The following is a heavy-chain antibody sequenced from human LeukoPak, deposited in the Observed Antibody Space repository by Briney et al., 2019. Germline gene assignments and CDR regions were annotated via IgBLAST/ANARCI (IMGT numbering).Heavy chain of an antibody. CDR2: IIPILGIA. D-gene: IGHD3-3*01. CDR3: ARDRVSGYYIHSESGFDY. J-gene: IGHJ4*02. Sequence: WASVKVSCKSSGGTFSGYTISWVRQAPGPGLEWMGRIIPILGIANYAQTFQGRVTITADKSTTTAYMELSSLRSDDTAVYYCARDRVSGYYIHSESGFDYWGQGTLVTVSS. CDR1: GGTFSGYT. V-gene: IGHV1-69*04.